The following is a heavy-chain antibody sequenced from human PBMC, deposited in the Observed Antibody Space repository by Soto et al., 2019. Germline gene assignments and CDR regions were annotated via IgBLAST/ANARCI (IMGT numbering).Heavy chain of an antibody. CDR3: AREGYCISTSCPAQGFDP. D-gene: IGHD2-2*01. CDR1: GGSISSGGYY. CDR2: IYYSGST. V-gene: IGHV4-31*03. J-gene: IGHJ5*02. Sequence: QVQLQESGPGLVKPSQTLSLTCTVSGGSISSGGYYWSWIRQHPGKGLEWIGYIYYSGSTYYNPSIIRRVTISVDTSKNQFSLKLSSVTAADTAVYYCAREGYCISTSCPAQGFDPWGQGTLVTVSS.